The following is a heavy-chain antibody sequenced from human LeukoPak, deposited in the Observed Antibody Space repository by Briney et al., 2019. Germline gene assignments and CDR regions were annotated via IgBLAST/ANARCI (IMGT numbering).Heavy chain of an antibody. CDR2: ITSTSAYI. D-gene: IGHD5-18*01. CDR1: GFAFSTYS. J-gene: IGHJ6*03. V-gene: IGHV3-21*06. CDR3: ARGGYSHGRYYYYMDV. Sequence: GGSLRLSCAASGFAFSTYSMIWVRQAPGKGLEWVSSITSTSAYIYYADSLKGRFTISRDNAKNSLYLQTNSLRAEDTAVYYCARGGYSHGRYYYYMDVWGIGTAVTVSS.